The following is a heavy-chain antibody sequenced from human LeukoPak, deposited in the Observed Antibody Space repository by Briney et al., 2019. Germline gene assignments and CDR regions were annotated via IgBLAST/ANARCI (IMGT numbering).Heavy chain of an antibody. CDR2: IWFDKNQ. CDR3: ARDRHCVNGVCHSPPGMDV. J-gene: IGHJ6*02. V-gene: IGHV3-33*08. Sequence: GGSLRLSCAASGFTFSSYAMSWVRQAPGKGLEWVADIWFDKNQHFADSVKGRFAISRDNSKNTVYLQINSLRAEDTAVYYCARDRHCVNGVCHSPPGMDVWGQGTTVTVSS. CDR1: GFTFSSYA. D-gene: IGHD2-8*01.